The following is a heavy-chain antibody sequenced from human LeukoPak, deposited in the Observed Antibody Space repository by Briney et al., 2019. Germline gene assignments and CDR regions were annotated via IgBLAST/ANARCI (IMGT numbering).Heavy chain of an antibody. CDR2: ISYDGSNK. Sequence: GGSLRLSCAASGVTFSSYAMHWVCQAPGKGLERVAVISYDGSNKYYAHSVKGRFTISTDNSKNTLYLQMNSLRAEDTPVYYCARDSDLRFLEWLLHFDYWGQGSLVTVSS. V-gene: IGHV3-30*04. CDR1: GVTFSSYA. CDR3: ARDSDLRFLEWLLHFDY. D-gene: IGHD3-3*01. J-gene: IGHJ4*02.